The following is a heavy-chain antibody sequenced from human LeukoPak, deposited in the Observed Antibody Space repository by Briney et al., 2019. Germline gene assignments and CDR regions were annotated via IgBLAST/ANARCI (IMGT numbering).Heavy chain of an antibody. CDR1: GYTFTSYG. CDR2: ISVYNGNT. CDR3: ARESLGGPAASNYGMDV. D-gene: IGHD2-2*01. V-gene: IGHV1-18*01. Sequence: ASVKVSCKASGYTFTSYGISWVRQAPGQGHGWMGWISVYNGNTNYAQKLQGRVTMTTDTSTSTAYMELRSLRSDDTAVYYCARESLGGPAASNYGMDVWGQGTTVTVSS. J-gene: IGHJ6*02.